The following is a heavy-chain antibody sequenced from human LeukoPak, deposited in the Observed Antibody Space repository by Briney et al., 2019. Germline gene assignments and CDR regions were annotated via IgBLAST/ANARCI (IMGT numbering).Heavy chain of an antibody. CDR1: GFTFSSYA. J-gene: IGHJ5*02. V-gene: IGHV3-23*01. Sequence: PGGSLRLSCAASGFTFSSYAMSWVRQAPGKGLQWVSGISGSGGSTYYADSVKGRFTTSRDNSKNTLYLQMNSLRAEDTAVYDCAKHPISNRGDYRSGSYRFDPWGQGTLVTVSS. D-gene: IGHD3-10*01. CDR3: AKHPISNRGDYRSGSYRFDP. CDR2: ISGSGGST.